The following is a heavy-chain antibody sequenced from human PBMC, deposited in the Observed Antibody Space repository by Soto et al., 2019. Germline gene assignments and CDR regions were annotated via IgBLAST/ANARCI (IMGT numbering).Heavy chain of an antibody. J-gene: IGHJ4*02. D-gene: IGHD5-18*01. Sequence: QVQLQESGPGLVKPSETLSLTCTVSGGSISSYYWSWIRQPPGKRLEWIGYIYYSGSTNYNPSLKSRVTASVATSKNQFSLKLSSVTAADTAVYYCAGRIQLWPITYYVDYWGQGTLVTVSS. CDR3: AGRIQLWPITYYVDY. CDR1: GGSISSYY. V-gene: IGHV4-59*01. CDR2: IYYSGST.